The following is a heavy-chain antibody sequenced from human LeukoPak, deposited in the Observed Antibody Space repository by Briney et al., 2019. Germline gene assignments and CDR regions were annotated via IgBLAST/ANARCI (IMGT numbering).Heavy chain of an antibody. CDR1: GGSFSGYY. Sequence: SETLSLTCAVYGGSFSGYYWSWIRQPPGKGLEWIGEINHSGSTNYNPPLKSRVTISVDTSKNQFSLRLTSVTAADTAVYYCARHSGSSPHYFDYWGQGTLVTVSS. J-gene: IGHJ4*02. CDR3: ARHSGSSPHYFDY. CDR2: INHSGST. D-gene: IGHD1-26*01. V-gene: IGHV4-34*01.